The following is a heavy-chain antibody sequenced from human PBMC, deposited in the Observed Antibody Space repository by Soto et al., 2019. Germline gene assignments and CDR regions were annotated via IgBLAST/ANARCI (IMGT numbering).Heavy chain of an antibody. D-gene: IGHD2-8*01. CDR3: VTGYCTSETCSGDFQY. V-gene: IGHV1-46*04. Sequence: QVQLVPSGAEVKKPGASVKVSCKASGYTFTDYFIHWVRQAPGQGLEWMGMIHPISGATGYAQKLKGRVTMPRETSTTSGSLELGSLRSDDTDLYYFVTGYCTSETCSGDFQYWGQGSLVTVSS. J-gene: IGHJ1*01. CDR1: GYTFTDYF. CDR2: IHPISGAT.